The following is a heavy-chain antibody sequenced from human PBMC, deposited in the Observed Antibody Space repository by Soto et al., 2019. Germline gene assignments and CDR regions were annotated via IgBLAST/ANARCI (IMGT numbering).Heavy chain of an antibody. J-gene: IGHJ6*02. Sequence: QVQLVQSGAEVKKPGSSVKVSCKASGGTLSNYGISWVRQAPGQGLEWMGGIIPVFGTANYAQKFQGRVTITADESTATVYIDVSSLRADDTAVYYCARGDATKIVVTTYYGMDVWGQGTTVTVSS. CDR1: GGTLSNYG. CDR3: ARGDATKIVVTTYYGMDV. V-gene: IGHV1-69*12. D-gene: IGHD4-17*01. CDR2: IIPVFGTA.